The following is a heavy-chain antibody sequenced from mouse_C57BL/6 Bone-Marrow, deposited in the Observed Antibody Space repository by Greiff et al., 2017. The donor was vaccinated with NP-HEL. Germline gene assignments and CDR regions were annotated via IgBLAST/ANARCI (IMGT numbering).Heavy chain of an antibody. CDR3: ARGLRRYFDY. D-gene: IGHD1-1*01. V-gene: IGHV1-81*01. J-gene: IGHJ2*01. Sequence: VKVVESGAELARPGASVKLSCKASGYTFTSYGISWVKQRTGQGLEWIGEIYPRSGNTYYNEKFKGKATLTADKSSSTAYMELRSLTSEDSAVYFCARGLRRYFDYWGQGTTLTVSS. CDR1: GYTFTSYG. CDR2: IYPRSGNT.